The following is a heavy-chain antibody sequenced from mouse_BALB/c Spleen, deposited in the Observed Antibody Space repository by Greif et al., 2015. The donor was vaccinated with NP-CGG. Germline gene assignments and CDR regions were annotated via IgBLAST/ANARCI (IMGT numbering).Heavy chain of an antibody. Sequence: VQLQQSGPELVKPGASVKMSCKASGYTFTSYVMHWVKQKPGQGLEWIGYINPYNDGTKYNEKFKGKATLTSDKSSSTAYMELSSLTSEDSAVYYCARRATDYYGSYYFDYWGQGTTLTVSS. D-gene: IGHD1-1*01. J-gene: IGHJ2*01. CDR2: INPYNDGT. CDR3: ARRATDYYGSYYFDY. CDR1: GYTFTSYV. V-gene: IGHV1-14*01.